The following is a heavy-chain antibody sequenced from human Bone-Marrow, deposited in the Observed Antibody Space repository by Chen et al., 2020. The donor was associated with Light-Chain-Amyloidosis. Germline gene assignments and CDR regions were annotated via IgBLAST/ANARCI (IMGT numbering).Heavy chain of an antibody. V-gene: IGHV5-51*01. CDR3: ARRRDGYNFDY. D-gene: IGHD5-12*01. CDR1: GYTFPNYW. Sequence: EVQLEQSGPEVKKPGESLKISCKGPGYTFPNYWIGWVRQMPGKGLAWMGVIYPDDSDARYSPSFEGQVTSSADKSITTAYLQWRSLKASDTAMYYCARRRDGYNFDYWGQGTLVTVSS. J-gene: IGHJ4*02. CDR2: IYPDDSDA.